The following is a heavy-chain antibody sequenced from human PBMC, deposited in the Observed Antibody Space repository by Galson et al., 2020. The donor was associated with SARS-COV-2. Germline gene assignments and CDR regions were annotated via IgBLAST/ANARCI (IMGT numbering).Heavy chain of an antibody. CDR2: IWYDGSNK. Sequence: GGSLRLSCAASGFTFSSYGMHWVRQAPGKGLEWVAVIWYDGSNKYYADSVKGRFTISRDNSKNTLYLQMNSLRAEDTAVYYCARDSQGSSWYVEAFDIWGQGTMVTVSS. J-gene: IGHJ3*02. CDR1: GFTFSSYG. CDR3: ARDSQGSSWYVEAFDI. V-gene: IGHV3-33*01. D-gene: IGHD6-13*01.